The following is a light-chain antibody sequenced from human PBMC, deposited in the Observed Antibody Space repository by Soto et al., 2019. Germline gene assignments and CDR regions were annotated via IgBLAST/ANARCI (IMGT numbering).Light chain of an antibody. Sequence: QSVLSQEPSVSGTPGQRVAMACSGGNSNIGKNSVNRYRQVPGTAPQLLIYSDTMRSFGIPDRFSASKSGTSASLAIGGLQSDDEALYFCAAWDDSLNGLVFGGGTQLTVL. CDR3: AAWDDSLNGLV. J-gene: IGLJ2*01. CDR1: NSNIGKNS. CDR2: SDT. V-gene: IGLV1-44*01.